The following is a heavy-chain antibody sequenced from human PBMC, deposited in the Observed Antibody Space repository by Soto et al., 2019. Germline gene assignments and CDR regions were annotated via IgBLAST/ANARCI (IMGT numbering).Heavy chain of an antibody. D-gene: IGHD1-20*01. V-gene: IGHV1-69*06. CDR2: IIPIFGTA. CDR1: GGTFSSYA. Sequence: ASVKVSCKASGGTFSSYAISWVRQAPGQGLEWMGGIIPIFGTANYAQKFQGRVTITADKSTSTAYMELSSLRSEDTAVYYCARYKLVSRTSRTSLYYFDYWGQGTLVTVSS. CDR3: ARYKLVSRTSRTSLYYFDY. J-gene: IGHJ4*02.